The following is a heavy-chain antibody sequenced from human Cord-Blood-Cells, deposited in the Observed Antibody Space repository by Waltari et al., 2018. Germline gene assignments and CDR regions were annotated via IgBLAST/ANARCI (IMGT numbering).Heavy chain of an antibody. V-gene: IGHV4-38-2*02. D-gene: IGHD3-22*01. CDR3: ARDQYYYDSSGYYYYYGMDV. Sequence: QVQLQESGPGLVKPSETLSLTCAVSGYSIRSGYYWGWIRQPPGKGLEWIGSIYHSGSTYYNPSLKSRVTISVDTSKNQFSLKLSSVTAADTAVYYCARDQYYYDSSGYYYYYGMDVWGQGTTVTVSS. CDR1: GYSIRSGYY. J-gene: IGHJ6*02. CDR2: IYHSGST.